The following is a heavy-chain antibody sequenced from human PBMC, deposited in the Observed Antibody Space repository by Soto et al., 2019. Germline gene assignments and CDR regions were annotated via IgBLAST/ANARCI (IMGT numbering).Heavy chain of an antibody. CDR3: AKDLVAVAGTDY. CDR2: ITGSGGTT. D-gene: IGHD6-19*01. Sequence: GGSLRLSCAASGFTFSSYAMSWVRQAPGKGLEWVSSITGSGGTTYYADSVKGRFTISRDNSKNTLYLQMNSLRAEDTAVYYCAKDLVAVAGTDYWGQGTLVTVSS. CDR1: GFTFSSYA. V-gene: IGHV3-23*01. J-gene: IGHJ4*02.